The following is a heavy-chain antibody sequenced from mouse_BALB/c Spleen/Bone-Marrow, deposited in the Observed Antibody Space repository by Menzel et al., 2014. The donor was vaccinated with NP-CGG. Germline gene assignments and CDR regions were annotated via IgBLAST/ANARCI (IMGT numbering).Heavy chain of an antibody. Sequence: EVKVEESGGGLVQPGGSLRLSCATSGFTFSDFYMEWVRQPPGKRLEWIAASRNRRNDYTTEYSASVKGRFIVSRDTSQSILYLQMNALRAEDTAIYYCARDAGRGNFDYWGQGTTLTVSS. CDR2: SRNRRNDYTT. CDR3: ARDAGRGNFDY. D-gene: IGHD4-1*01. CDR1: GFTFSDFY. J-gene: IGHJ2*01. V-gene: IGHV7-1*02.